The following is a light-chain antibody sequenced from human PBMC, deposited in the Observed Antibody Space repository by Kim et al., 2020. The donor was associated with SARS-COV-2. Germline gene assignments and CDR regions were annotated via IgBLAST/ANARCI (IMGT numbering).Light chain of an antibody. J-gene: IGKJ2*01. CDR2: GAS. CDR1: QSISSNY. Sequence: EIVLTQSPGTLSLSPGERATLSCRASQSISSNYLAWYQQKPGQAPRLLIYGASSKATGIPDRFSGSGSGTDFTLTISRLEPEDFAVYHCQQYGRSPHTFGQGTKLEI. V-gene: IGKV3-20*01. CDR3: QQYGRSPHT.